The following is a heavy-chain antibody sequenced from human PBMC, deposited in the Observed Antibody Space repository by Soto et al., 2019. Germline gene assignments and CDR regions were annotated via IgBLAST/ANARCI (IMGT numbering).Heavy chain of an antibody. D-gene: IGHD5-18*01. CDR1: GFTFSSYG. J-gene: IGHJ4*02. Sequence: QVQLVESGGGVVQPGRSLRLSCAASGFTFSSYGMHWVRQAPGKGLEWVAVISYDGSNKYYADSVKGRFTISRDNSKNTLYLQMNSLRAEDTAVYYCAKDLVDTALYYWGQGTLVTVSS. CDR2: ISYDGSNK. V-gene: IGHV3-30*18. CDR3: AKDLVDTALYY.